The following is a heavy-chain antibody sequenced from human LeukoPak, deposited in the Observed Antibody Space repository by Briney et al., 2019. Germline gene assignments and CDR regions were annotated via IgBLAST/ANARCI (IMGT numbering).Heavy chain of an antibody. CDR2: ISSSSSYI. CDR1: GFTFSSYS. V-gene: IGHV3-21*01. Sequence: GGSLRLSCAASGFTFSSYSMNWVRQAPGKGLEWVSPISSSSSYIYYADSVKGRFTISRDNAKNSLYLQMNSLRAEDTAVYYCARLCSGGSCAAFDIWGQGTMVTVSS. J-gene: IGHJ3*02. D-gene: IGHD2-15*01. CDR3: ARLCSGGSCAAFDI.